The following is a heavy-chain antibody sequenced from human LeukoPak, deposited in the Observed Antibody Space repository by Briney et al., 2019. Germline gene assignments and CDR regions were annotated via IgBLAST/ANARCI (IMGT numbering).Heavy chain of an antibody. Sequence: PGGSLRLSCTASGFTFGDYAMSWVRQAPGRGLEWVGFIRSKAYGGTTEYAASVKGRFTISRDDSKSIAYLQMNSLKTEDTAVCYCTRDASNYDFWSGYLNWFDPWGQGTLVTVSS. D-gene: IGHD3-3*01. J-gene: IGHJ5*02. CDR1: GFTFGDYA. CDR3: TRDASNYDFWSGYLNWFDP. V-gene: IGHV3-49*04. CDR2: IRSKAYGGTT.